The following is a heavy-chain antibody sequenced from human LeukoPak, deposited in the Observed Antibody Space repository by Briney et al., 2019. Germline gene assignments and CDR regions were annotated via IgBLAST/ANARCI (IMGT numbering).Heavy chain of an antibody. Sequence: ASVKVSCKASGYTLTGYYMHWVRQAPGQGLEWMGWINPNSGGTNYAQKFQGRVTMTRDTSISTAYMELSRLRSDGTAVYYCARSSRIAARQGHYYYYMDVWGKGTTVTVSS. CDR2: INPNSGGT. D-gene: IGHD6-6*01. J-gene: IGHJ6*03. V-gene: IGHV1-2*02. CDR1: GYTLTGYY. CDR3: ARSSRIAARQGHYYYYMDV.